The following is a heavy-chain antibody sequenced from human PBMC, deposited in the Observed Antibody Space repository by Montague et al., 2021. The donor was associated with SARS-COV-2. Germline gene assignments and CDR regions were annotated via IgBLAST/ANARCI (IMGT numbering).Heavy chain of an antibody. CDR3: ARGVRQLGVRYYYYYIDV. CDR2: INHSGST. CDR1: GGSFSGYY. D-gene: IGHD6-6*01. V-gene: IGHV4-34*01. Sequence: SETLSLTGAVYGGSFSGYYWSWIRQPPGKGLEWIGEINHSGSTNYNPSLKSRVTISMDTSKNQFSLKLSSVTAADTAVYYCARGVRQLGVRYYYYYIDVWDKGTTVTVSS. J-gene: IGHJ6*03.